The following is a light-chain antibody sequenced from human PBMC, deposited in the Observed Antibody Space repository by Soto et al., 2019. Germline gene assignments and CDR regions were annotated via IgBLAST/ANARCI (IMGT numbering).Light chain of an antibody. J-gene: IGKJ1*01. V-gene: IGKV3-15*01. Sequence: EIVMTQSPATLSVSPGERAILSCRASQSISTNLAWYQQKPGQAPRLLIYGASTGATGIPARFSGSGSGTEFTLTISRLQSEDFAVYYCQQYSNWPRTFGQGTKVEI. CDR2: GAS. CDR1: QSISTN. CDR3: QQYSNWPRT.